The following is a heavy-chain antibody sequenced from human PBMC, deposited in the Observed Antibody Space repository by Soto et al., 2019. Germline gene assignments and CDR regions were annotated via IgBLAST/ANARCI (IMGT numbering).Heavy chain of an antibody. D-gene: IGHD3-16*02. CDR2: IYWDDTR. Sequence: QITVRESGPTLVKTTQTLTLTCTLTGFSVSKSPMSVGWIRQPPGEALQWLALIYWDDTRRFSPSLRSRLTITRDSSKTQVVLTLTNVDPVDTATYSWALSLSSGGYFYQWGPGSLVTVSS. V-gene: IGHV2-5*02. CDR3: ALSLSSGGYFYQ. CDR1: GFSVSKSPMS. J-gene: IGHJ4*02.